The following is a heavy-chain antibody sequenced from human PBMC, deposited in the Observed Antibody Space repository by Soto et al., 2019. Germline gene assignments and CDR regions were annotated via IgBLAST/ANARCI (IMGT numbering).Heavy chain of an antibody. D-gene: IGHD3-3*01. CDR2: INPSGGST. CDR1: GYTFTSYY. CDR3: ATDQGIFGVVNWFDP. V-gene: IGHV1-46*03. Sequence: QVQLVQSGAEVKKPGASVKVSCKAYGYTFTSYYMHWVRQAPGQGLEWMGIINPSGGSTSYAQKFQGRVTMTRDTSTSTVYMELSSLRSEDTAVYYCATDQGIFGVVNWFDPWGQGTLVTVSS. J-gene: IGHJ5*02.